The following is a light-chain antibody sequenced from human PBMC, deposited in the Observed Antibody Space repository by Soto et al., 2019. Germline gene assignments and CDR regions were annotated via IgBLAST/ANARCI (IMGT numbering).Light chain of an antibody. CDR3: QQYNNWPLT. CDR2: GTS. CDR1: QSVGTN. J-gene: IGKJ4*01. V-gene: IGKV3-15*01. Sequence: EIVMTQSPATLSVSPGERATLSCRARQSVGTNLAWYQQKPGQAPRLLIYGTSTRATGIPARFSGSGSGTEFTLTISILQSEDFAVYSCQQYNNWPLTFGGGTEVEIK.